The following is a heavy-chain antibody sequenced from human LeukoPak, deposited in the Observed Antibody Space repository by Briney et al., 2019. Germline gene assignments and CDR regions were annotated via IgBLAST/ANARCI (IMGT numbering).Heavy chain of an antibody. CDR3: ARGGYSYGKGDY. V-gene: IGHV3-21*01. CDR2: ISRSSSYI. Sequence: GGSLRLSCAASGFTFSSYSMNWVRQAPGKGLEWVSSISRSSSYIYYADSVKGRFTISRDNAKNSLYLQMNSLRAEDTAVYYCARGGYSYGKGDYWGQGTLVTVSS. D-gene: IGHD5-18*01. CDR1: GFTFSSYS. J-gene: IGHJ4*02.